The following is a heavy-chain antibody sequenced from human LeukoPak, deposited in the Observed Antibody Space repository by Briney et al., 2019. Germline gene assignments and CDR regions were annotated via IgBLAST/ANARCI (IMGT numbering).Heavy chain of an antibody. J-gene: IGHJ4*02. CDR3: AKGPVSGYHHYEGPYFDY. CDR2: IRYDGSNK. CDR1: GFTFSSYG. D-gene: IGHD3-22*01. V-gene: IGHV3-30*02. Sequence: PGGSLRLSCAASGFTFSSYGMHWVRQAPGKGLEWVAFIRYDGSNKYYADSVKGRFTISRDNSKNTLYLQMNSLRAEDTAVYYCAKGPVSGYHHYEGPYFDYWGQGTLVTVSS.